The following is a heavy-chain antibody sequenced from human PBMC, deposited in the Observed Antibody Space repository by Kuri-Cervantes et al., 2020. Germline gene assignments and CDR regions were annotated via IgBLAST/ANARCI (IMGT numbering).Heavy chain of an antibody. CDR3: AREGAGANYYYFMDV. V-gene: IGHV3-21*01. J-gene: IGHJ6*03. CDR2: ISSSSSYI. Sequence: GGSLRLSCAASGFTFSSYAMNWVRQAPGKGLEWVSSISSSSSYIYYADSVKGRFTTSRDNAKNSLYLQMNSLRAEDTAVYYCAREGAGANYYYFMDVWGKGTTVTVSS. CDR1: GFTFSSYA. D-gene: IGHD1-26*01.